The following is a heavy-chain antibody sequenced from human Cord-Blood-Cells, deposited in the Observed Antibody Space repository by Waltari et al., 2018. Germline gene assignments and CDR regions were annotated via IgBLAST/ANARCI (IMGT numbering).Heavy chain of an antibody. D-gene: IGHD3-10*01. CDR2: IYTSGIT. Sequence: QVQLQESAPGLVKPSATLSLTCTVSGGSISSYYWRWIRHPPGKGLEWIGRIYTSGITNYNPSLKSRVTMSVDTSKNQFSLKLSSVTAADTAGYYCARGITMVRGVTGWFDPWGQGTLVTVSS. J-gene: IGHJ5*02. CDR3: ARGITMVRGVTGWFDP. V-gene: IGHV4-4*07. CDR1: GGSISSYY.